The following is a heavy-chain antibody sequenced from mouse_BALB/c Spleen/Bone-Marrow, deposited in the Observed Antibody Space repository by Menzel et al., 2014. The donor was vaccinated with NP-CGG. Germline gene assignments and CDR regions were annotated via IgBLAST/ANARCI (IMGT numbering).Heavy chain of an antibody. D-gene: IGHD1-1*01. J-gene: IGHJ1*01. Sequence: EVMLVESGGGLVQPGGSLRLSCATSGFTFSDFYMEWVRQPPGKRLEWIAASRNKANDYTTEYSASVKGRFIVSRDTFQSILYLQMNALRAEDTAIYYCARDYYGSSFWYFDVWGAGTTVPVSS. V-gene: IGHV7-1*02. CDR2: SRNKANDYTT. CDR1: GFTFSDFY. CDR3: ARDYYGSSFWYFDV.